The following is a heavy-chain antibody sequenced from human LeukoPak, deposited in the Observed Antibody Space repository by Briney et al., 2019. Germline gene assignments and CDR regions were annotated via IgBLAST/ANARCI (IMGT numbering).Heavy chain of an antibody. Sequence: GGSLRLSCAASGFMFSIYWMTWVRQAPGKGLEFVANIKPDGSETYYADSVKGRFTISRDNTKNLVFLQMTSLRGEDAAVYHCGGFGYEAAVDLWGQGTLVTVSS. CDR3: GGFGYEAAVDL. CDR1: GFMFSIYW. J-gene: IGHJ4*02. D-gene: IGHD2-2*03. V-gene: IGHV3-7*01. CDR2: IKPDGSET.